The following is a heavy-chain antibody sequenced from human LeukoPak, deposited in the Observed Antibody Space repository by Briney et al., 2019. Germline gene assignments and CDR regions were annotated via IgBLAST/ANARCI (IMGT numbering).Heavy chain of an antibody. V-gene: IGHV3-48*01. CDR1: GFTFSSYS. D-gene: IGHD4-11*01. J-gene: IGHJ6*02. CDR3: ARVGAYSNPRTYYYYGMDV. Sequence: PGGSLRLSCAASGFTFSSYSMNWVRQAPGKGLEWVSYISSSSSTIYYADSVKGRFTISRDNAKNSLYLQMNSLRAEDTAVYYCARVGAYSNPRTYYYYGMDVWGQGTTVTASS. CDR2: ISSSSSTI.